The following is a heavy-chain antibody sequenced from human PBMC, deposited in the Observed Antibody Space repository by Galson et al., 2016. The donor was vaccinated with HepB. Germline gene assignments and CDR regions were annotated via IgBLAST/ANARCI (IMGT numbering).Heavy chain of an antibody. D-gene: IGHD6-19*01. J-gene: IGHJ4*02. CDR1: GFTFSSYG. CDR3: ARGSSGWYDVVDY. CDR2: IWYDGSNK. Sequence: SLRLSCAASGFTFSSYGMHWVRQAPGKGLEWVAVIWYDGSNKYYADSVKGRFTISRDNSKNTLYLQMNSLRAEDTAVYYCARGSSGWYDVVDYWGQGTPVTVSS. V-gene: IGHV3-33*08.